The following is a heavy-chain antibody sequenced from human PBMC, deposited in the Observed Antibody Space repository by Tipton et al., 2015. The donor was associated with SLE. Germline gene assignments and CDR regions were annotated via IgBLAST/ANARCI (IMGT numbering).Heavy chain of an antibody. CDR1: GGSISSSSYY. CDR2: IYYSGST. Sequence: TLSLTCTVSGGSISSSSYYWGWIRQPPGKGLEWIGSIYYSGSTYSNPSLKSRVTISVDTSKNQFSLKLSSVTAADTAVYYCARAGGGVSNWFDPWGQGTLGTVSS. J-gene: IGHJ5*02. V-gene: IGHV4-39*07. D-gene: IGHD2-21*01. CDR3: ARAGGGVSNWFDP.